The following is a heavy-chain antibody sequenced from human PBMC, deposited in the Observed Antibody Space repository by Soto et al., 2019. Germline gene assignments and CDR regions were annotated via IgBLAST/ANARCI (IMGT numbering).Heavy chain of an antibody. CDR1: GYTFSIYW. J-gene: IGHJ6*02. Sequence: GESLKISCPGSGYTFSIYWIAWVRQMPGKGLEWMGIIYPGDSDTRYSPSFQGQVTISADKSISTAYLQWSSLKASDTAMYYCAGGGVRGVITRTRDYYGMDVWGQGTTVTVSS. D-gene: IGHD3-10*01. V-gene: IGHV5-51*01. CDR3: AGGGVRGVITRTRDYYGMDV. CDR2: IYPGDSDT.